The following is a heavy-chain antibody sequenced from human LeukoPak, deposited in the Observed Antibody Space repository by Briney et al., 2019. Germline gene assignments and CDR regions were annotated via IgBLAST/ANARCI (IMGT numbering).Heavy chain of an antibody. Sequence: QPGGSLRLSCVGTGFTFSSYAMSWVRQAPGKGLEWVSVIYRGGFTYYADSVKGRFTISRDNSKNTLYLQMNSLRAEDTAVYYCARDLLGSSWYDYWGQGTLVTVSS. J-gene: IGHJ4*02. CDR2: IYRGGFT. CDR3: ARDLLGSSWYDY. V-gene: IGHV3-66*01. D-gene: IGHD6-13*01. CDR1: GFTFSSYA.